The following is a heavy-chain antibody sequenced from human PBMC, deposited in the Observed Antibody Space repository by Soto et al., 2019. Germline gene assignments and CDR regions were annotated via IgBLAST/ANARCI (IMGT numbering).Heavy chain of an antibody. J-gene: IGHJ4*02. V-gene: IGHV3-53*01. Sequence: DVQLVESGGGLIQPGESLRLSCAAFGLTISGKKYVAWVRQAPGKGLEWVSALYDVDGSYYGDSMKGRFTISRDNAKNSLYLEMNSLRAEDTAVYYCARESEDLTSNFDYWGQGTLVTVSS. CDR1: GLTISGKKY. CDR3: ARESEDLTSNFDY. CDR2: LYDVDGS.